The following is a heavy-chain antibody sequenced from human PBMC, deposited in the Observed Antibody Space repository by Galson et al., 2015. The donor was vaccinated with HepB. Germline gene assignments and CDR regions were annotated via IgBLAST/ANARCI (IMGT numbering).Heavy chain of an antibody. CDR3: ARPSSGWYGGGYLDY. J-gene: IGHJ4*02. D-gene: IGHD6-19*01. V-gene: IGHV3-30*04. CDR1: GFAFSSCA. Sequence: SLRLSCAAPGFAFSSCAMHWVRQAPGKRLEWVAVISYDGSNKYYADSVRGRFTVSRDNSKNTLYLQMNSLRAEDTAVYYCARPSSGWYGGGYLDYWGQGTLVTVSS. CDR2: ISYDGSNK.